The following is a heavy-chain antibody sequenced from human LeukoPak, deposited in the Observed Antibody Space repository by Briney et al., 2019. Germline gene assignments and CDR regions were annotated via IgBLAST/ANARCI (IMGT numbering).Heavy chain of an antibody. V-gene: IGHV5-51*01. Sequence: GESLKISCKGSGYSFTSYWIGWVRQMPGKGLEWMGIIYPGDSDTRYSPSFQGQVTISADKSISTAYLQWSSLKASDTAMYYCARITVRGVREDAFDIWGQGTMVTVSS. CDR3: ARITVRGVREDAFDI. CDR2: IYPGDSDT. D-gene: IGHD3-10*01. J-gene: IGHJ3*02. CDR1: GYSFTSYW.